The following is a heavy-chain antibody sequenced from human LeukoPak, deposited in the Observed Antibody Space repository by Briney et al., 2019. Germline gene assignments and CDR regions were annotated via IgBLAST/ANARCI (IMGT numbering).Heavy chain of an antibody. Sequence: SQTLSLTCAISGDSVSSNSAAWNWIRQSPSRGLEWLGRTYYRSKWYNDYAVSVKSRITINPDTSKNQFSLQLNSVTPEDTAVYYCARSSRSYDSSGYGHYYYYMDVWGKGTTVTISS. V-gene: IGHV6-1*01. J-gene: IGHJ6*03. CDR1: GDSVSSNSAA. CDR3: ARSSRSYDSSGYGHYYYYMDV. D-gene: IGHD3-22*01. CDR2: TYYRSKWYN.